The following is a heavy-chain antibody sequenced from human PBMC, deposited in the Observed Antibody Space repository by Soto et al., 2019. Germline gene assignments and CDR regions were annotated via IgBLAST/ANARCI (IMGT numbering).Heavy chain of an antibody. CDR1: GFTFSTYW. CDR2: INSDGSTT. V-gene: IGHV3-74*01. Sequence: EVQLVESGGGLVQPGGSLRLSCVGSGFTFSTYWMHWVRQAPGKGLVWVSRINSDGSTTNYADSVKGRFTISRDKAKNTRCLHMNRLRSEDTAVYYCARDAYYDMGVWGRGTTVTVSS. CDR3: ARDAYYDMGV. J-gene: IGHJ6*02.